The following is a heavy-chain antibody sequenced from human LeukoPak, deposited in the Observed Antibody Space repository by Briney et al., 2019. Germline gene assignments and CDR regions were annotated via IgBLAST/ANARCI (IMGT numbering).Heavy chain of an antibody. Sequence: GESLKISCKASGYSFTSFWIGWVRQMPGKGLEWMGIIFPDDSDTRYNPSFQGQVTISADKSISTAYLQWSSLKASDTAMYYCARQRPFFSGPYFDYWSQGTLVTVSS. J-gene: IGHJ4*02. D-gene: IGHD2-8*02. CDR2: IFPDDSDT. CDR1: GYSFTSFW. CDR3: ARQRPFFSGPYFDY. V-gene: IGHV5-51*01.